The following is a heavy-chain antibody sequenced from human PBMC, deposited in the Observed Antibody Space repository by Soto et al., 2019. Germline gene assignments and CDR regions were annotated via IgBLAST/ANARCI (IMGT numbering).Heavy chain of an antibody. CDR2: IYWNDDK. CDR3: AHTYYDFWSGYNWFDP. Sequence: SGPTLVNPTQTLTLTCTFSGFSLSTSGVGVGWIRQPPGKALEGVGLIYWNDDKRYSPSLKSRPPITKDTSKNQVVLTMTNMDPVDTATYYCAHTYYDFWSGYNWFDPWGQGTLVTVSS. D-gene: IGHD3-3*01. CDR1: GFSLSTSGVG. J-gene: IGHJ5*02. V-gene: IGHV2-5*01.